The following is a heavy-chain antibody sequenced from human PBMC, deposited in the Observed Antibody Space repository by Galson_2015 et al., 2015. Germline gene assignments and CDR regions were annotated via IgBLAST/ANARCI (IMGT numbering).Heavy chain of an antibody. J-gene: IGHJ3*02. CDR2: ISYSGTT. CDR3: ARQDFNNYYAFDI. Sequence: SETLSLTCTVSGGSISTSYWSWIRQPPGKGLEWIGYISYSGTTNYNPSLNSRVTISVDTSKNQFSLRLSSVTAADTAVYYCARQDFNNYYAFDIWGQGTMVTVSS. V-gene: IGHV4-59*01. D-gene: IGHD4-11*01. CDR1: GGSISTSY.